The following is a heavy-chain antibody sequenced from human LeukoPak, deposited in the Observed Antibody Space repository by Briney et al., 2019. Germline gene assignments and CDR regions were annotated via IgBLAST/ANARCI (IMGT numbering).Heavy chain of an antibody. CDR2: IKQDGSEK. J-gene: IGHJ4*02. D-gene: IGHD6-13*01. CDR3: ASRIAAAARFDY. Sequence: PGGSLRLSCAASGFTFSSHWMSWVRQAPGKGLEWVANIKQDGSEKDYVDSVKGRFTISRDNAKSSLYLQMNSLRAEDTAIYYCASRIAAAARFDYWGQGTLVTVSS. V-gene: IGHV3-7*05. CDR1: GFTFSSHW.